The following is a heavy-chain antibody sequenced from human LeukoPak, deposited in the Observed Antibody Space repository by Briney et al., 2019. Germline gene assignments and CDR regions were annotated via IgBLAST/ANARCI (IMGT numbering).Heavy chain of an antibody. CDR2: IIPIFVTA. D-gene: IGHD1-26*01. CDR3: VGPCIVGATYLSY. V-gene: IGHV1-69*01. J-gene: IGHJ4*02. CDR1: RGTFSSYA. Sequence: SVEVSCKASRGTFSSYAISWVLQAPGHVLEWMGGIIPIFVTAQYAQKLQGRVTLTADESTSTAYIESSSLRSVDTAMYFSVGPCIVGATYLSYRGQWILVSV.